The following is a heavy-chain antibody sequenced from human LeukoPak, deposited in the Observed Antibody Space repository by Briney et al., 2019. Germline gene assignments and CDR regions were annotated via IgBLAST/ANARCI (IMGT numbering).Heavy chain of an antibody. CDR2: ISSSSSYI. CDR3: ARVLSGSWDWFDP. CDR1: GFTFSDYS. Sequence: GGSLRLSCAASGFTFSDYSINWFRQAPGKGLEWVSFISSSSSYIYYANSVKGRFTISRDNAKNSLYLQMSSLRAEDTAVYYCARVLSGSWDWFDPWGQGTLVTVSS. V-gene: IGHV3-21*01. J-gene: IGHJ5*02. D-gene: IGHD3-22*01.